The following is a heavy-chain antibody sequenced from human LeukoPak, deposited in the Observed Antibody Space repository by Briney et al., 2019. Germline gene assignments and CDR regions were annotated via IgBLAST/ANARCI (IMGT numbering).Heavy chain of an antibody. D-gene: IGHD2-8*01. V-gene: IGHV3-15*01. CDR2: IKSKAAGGTT. Sequence: GGSLRLSCAASGFTFSNAWMSWVRQAPGKGLEWLGRIKSKAAGGTTDCAAPVKGRFTISRDDSKNTVFLQMNSLKTEDTAVYYCTTQENGYWGQGTLVTVSS. CDR1: GFTFSNAW. J-gene: IGHJ4*02. CDR3: TTQENGY.